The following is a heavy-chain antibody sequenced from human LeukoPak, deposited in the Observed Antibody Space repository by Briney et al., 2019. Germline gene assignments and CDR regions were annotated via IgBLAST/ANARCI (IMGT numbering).Heavy chain of an antibody. Sequence: GGSLRLFCGASGLTISGYWMRWVRRARGKGLGWVANIKQDVCRIYYAASVKSRFTISRDNAKTSVFLKMNSLRAEDTGVYYCATNGGPVGNWGQEVLVTVSS. D-gene: IGHD3-10*01. CDR1: GLTISGYW. V-gene: IGHV3-7*01. CDR3: ATNGGPVGN. J-gene: IGHJ4*02. CDR2: IKQDVCRI.